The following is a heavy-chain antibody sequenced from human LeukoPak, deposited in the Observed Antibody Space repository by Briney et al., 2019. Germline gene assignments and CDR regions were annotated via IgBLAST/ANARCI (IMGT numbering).Heavy chain of an antibody. V-gene: IGHV3-11*01. D-gene: IGHD5-12*01. CDR2: ISSSGSTI. CDR3: ASSKSRGYSGY. CDR1: GFTFSDYY. Sequence: GGSLRLSCAASGFTFSDYYMIWIRQAPGKGQEWVSYISSSGSTIYYADSVKGRFTISRDNAKNSLYLQMNSLRAEDTAVYYCASSKSRGYSGYWGQGTLVTVSS. J-gene: IGHJ4*02.